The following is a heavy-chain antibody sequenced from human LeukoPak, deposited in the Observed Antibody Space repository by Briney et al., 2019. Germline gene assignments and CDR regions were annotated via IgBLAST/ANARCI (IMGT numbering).Heavy chain of an antibody. D-gene: IGHD1-26*01. CDR3: AKDLRGSYRKNYYYYGMNV. V-gene: IGHV3-7*03. J-gene: IGHJ6*02. CDR2: IKPDGSED. CDR1: GFTFSRYW. Sequence: GGSLRLSCAASGFTFSRYWMSWVRQAPGKGLEWVANIKPDGSEDYYVASVRGRFTISRDNAKNSLYLQMNSLRAEDTAVYYCAKDLRGSYRKNYYYYGMNVWGQGTTVTVSS.